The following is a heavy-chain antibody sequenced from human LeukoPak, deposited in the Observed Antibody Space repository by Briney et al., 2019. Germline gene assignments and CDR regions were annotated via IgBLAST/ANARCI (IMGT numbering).Heavy chain of an antibody. Sequence: SETLPLTCTVSGGSISSSSYYWGWIRQPPGKGLERIGSIYYSGSTYYNPSLKSRVTISVDTSKNQFSLKLSSVTAADTAVYYCAAPPNIPYESEIDYWGQGTLVTVSS. CDR2: IYYSGST. J-gene: IGHJ4*02. CDR3: AAPPNIPYESEIDY. D-gene: IGHD2/OR15-2a*01. CDR1: GGSISSSSYY. V-gene: IGHV4-39*01.